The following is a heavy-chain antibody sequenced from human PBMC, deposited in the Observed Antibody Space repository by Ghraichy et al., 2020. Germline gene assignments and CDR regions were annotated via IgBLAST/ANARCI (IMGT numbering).Heavy chain of an antibody. J-gene: IGHJ4*02. V-gene: IGHV4-39*01. CDR3: ARHKGGDYVWGSNFDY. CDR1: GGSISSSSYY. D-gene: IGHD3-16*01. Sequence: SETLSLTCTVSGGSISSSSYYWGWIRQPPGKGLEWIGSIYYSGSTYYNPSLKSRVTISVDTSKNQFSLKLSSVTTADTAVYYCARHKGGDYVWGSNFDYWGQGTLVTVSS. CDR2: IYYSGST.